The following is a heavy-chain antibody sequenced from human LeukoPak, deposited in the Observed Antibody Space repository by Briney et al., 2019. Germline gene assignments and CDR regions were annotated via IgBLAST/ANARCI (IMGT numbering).Heavy chain of an antibody. D-gene: IGHD2-15*01. CDR2: INHSGST. CDR3: ARDRWRYCSGGSCYWGRKEYYYYYYMDV. Sequence: SETLSLTCAVYGGSFSGYYWSWIRQPPGKGLEWIGEINHSGSTNYNPSLKSRVTISVDTSKNQFSLKLSSVTAADTAVYYCARDRWRYCSGGSCYWGRKEYYYYYYMDVWGKGTTVTVSS. CDR1: GGSFSGYY. J-gene: IGHJ6*03. V-gene: IGHV4-34*01.